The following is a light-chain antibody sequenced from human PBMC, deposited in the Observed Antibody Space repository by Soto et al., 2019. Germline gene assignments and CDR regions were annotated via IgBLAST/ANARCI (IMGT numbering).Light chain of an antibody. CDR3: QQSFSTLLLYS. CDR2: FAS. CDR1: QSISTY. Sequence: DIQMTQSPSSLSASVGDSVTITCRASQSISTYLNWYQQQPGKAPKLLIYFASSLQSGVPSRFSGSGSGTDFTLTISSLLPEDSATDYCQQSFSTLLLYSFGQGTKLEIK. J-gene: IGKJ2*03. V-gene: IGKV1-39*01.